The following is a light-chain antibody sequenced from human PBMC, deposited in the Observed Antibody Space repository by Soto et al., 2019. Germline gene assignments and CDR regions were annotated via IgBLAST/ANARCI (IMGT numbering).Light chain of an antibody. CDR1: SSDVGGYNY. V-gene: IGLV2-14*01. J-gene: IGLJ1*01. CDR3: SSYTSSSTYV. Sequence: QSALTQPASVSGSPGQSITSCCTGTSSDVGGYNYVSWYQQNPGKAPKLLIYDVTKRPSGVSNRFSGSKSGNTASLTISGLQAEDEADYYCSSYTSSSTYVFGTGTKVTVL. CDR2: DVT.